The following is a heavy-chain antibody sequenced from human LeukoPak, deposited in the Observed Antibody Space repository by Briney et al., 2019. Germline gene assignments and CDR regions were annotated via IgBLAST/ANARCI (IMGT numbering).Heavy chain of an antibody. D-gene: IGHD4-23*01. CDR2: MSGGGGST. V-gene: IGHV3-23*01. Sequence: GGSLRLSCAASGFTFSSCGMSWVRQAPGKGLEWVSAMSGGGGSTFYADSVKGRFTISRDNAKNSLYLQMNSLRAEDTAVYYCAKDLGDGGNSDYFDYWGQGTLVTVSS. CDR1: GFTFSSCG. CDR3: AKDLGDGGNSDYFDY. J-gene: IGHJ4*02.